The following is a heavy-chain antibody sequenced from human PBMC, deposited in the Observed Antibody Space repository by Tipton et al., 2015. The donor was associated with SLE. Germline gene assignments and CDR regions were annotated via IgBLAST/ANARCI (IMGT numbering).Heavy chain of an antibody. V-gene: IGHV4-34*01. CDR3: AREGIAVAGTPQAEFGY. J-gene: IGHJ4*02. CDR1: GGSFSGYY. D-gene: IGHD6-19*01. Sequence: TLSLTCAVYGGSFSGYYWSWIRQPPGKGLEWIGEIHHSGSTNYNPSLKSRVTISVDTSKNQFSLKLSSVTAADTAVYYCAREGIAVAGTPQAEFGYWGQGTLVTVSS. CDR2: IHHSGST.